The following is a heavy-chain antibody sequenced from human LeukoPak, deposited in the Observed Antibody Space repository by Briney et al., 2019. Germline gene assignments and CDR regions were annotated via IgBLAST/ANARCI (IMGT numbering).Heavy chain of an antibody. CDR3: ARHSYNYYGLDV. CDR2: IYYSGST. Sequence: SSETLSLTCTVSGGSISSSSYYWDWIRQPPGKGLEWIGSIYYSGSTYYNPSLKSRVTISVDTSKNQFSLRLTSVTAADTALYYCARHSYNYYGLDVWGQGTTITVSS. CDR1: GGSISSSSYY. J-gene: IGHJ6*02. V-gene: IGHV4-39*01.